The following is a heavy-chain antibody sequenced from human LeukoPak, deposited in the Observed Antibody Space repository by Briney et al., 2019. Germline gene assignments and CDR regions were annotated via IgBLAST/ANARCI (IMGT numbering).Heavy chain of an antibody. CDR3: ARDLTSVPTR. CDR1: GFTVSSNY. J-gene: IGHJ4*02. Sequence: GGPLRLSCAASGFTVSSNYMSWGRQAPGKGLEWVSYISSSANTKHYVDSVKGRFTISRDNAKNSVYLQMNSLRNEDTAVYCCARDLTSVPTRWGQGTLVTVSS. D-gene: IGHD4-17*01. V-gene: IGHV3-48*02. CDR2: ISSSANTK.